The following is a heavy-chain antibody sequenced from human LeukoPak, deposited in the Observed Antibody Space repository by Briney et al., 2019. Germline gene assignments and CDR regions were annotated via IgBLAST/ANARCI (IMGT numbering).Heavy chain of an antibody. CDR2: ISSSGSTI. CDR1: GFTFSDYY. Sequence: GGSLRLSCAASGFTFSDYYMSWIRQAPGKGLEWVSYISSSGSTIYYADSVKGRFTISRDNAKNSLYLQMNSLRAEDTAVYYCARDRGSGWQNAYYYYYGMDVWGQGTTVTVSS. J-gene: IGHJ6*02. D-gene: IGHD6-19*01. V-gene: IGHV3-11*01. CDR3: ARDRGSGWQNAYYYYYGMDV.